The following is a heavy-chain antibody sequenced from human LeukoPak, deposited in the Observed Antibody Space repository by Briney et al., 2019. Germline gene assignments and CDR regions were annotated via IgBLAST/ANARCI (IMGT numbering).Heavy chain of an antibody. V-gene: IGHV1-18*01. D-gene: IGHD6-13*01. CDR2: ISAYNGNT. CDR3: ARGRLDSSSWYGADAFDI. J-gene: IGHJ3*02. CDR1: GYTFTSYG. Sequence: GASVKVSCKASGYTFTSYGISWVRQAPGQGLEWMGWISAYNGNTNYAQKLQGRVTMTTETSKSTAYMELRSLRSDDTAVYYCARGRLDSSSWYGADAFDIWGQGTMVTVSS.